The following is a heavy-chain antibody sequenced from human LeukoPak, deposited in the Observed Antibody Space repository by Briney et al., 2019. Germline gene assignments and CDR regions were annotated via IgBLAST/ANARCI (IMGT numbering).Heavy chain of an antibody. CDR2: IYPGDSDT. D-gene: IGHD6-13*01. CDR1: GYSFTSYW. V-gene: IGHV5-51*01. J-gene: IGHJ5*02. CDR3: ARQGAAAGTSPWSWFDP. Sequence: GESLKISCKGSGYSFTSYWIGWVRQMPGKGLEWMGIIYPGDSDTRYSPSFQGQVTISADKSISTAYLQWSSLKASGTAMYHCARQGAAAGTSPWSWFDPWGQGTLVTVSS.